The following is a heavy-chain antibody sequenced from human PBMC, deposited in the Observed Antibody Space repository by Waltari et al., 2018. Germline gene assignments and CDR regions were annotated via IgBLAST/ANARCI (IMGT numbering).Heavy chain of an antibody. Sequence: QVQLQESGPGLVKPSETLSLTCTVSGGSISSYYWSWIRQPPGKGLEWIGYIYYSGSTNYNPSLKSRVTISVDTSKNQFSLKLSFVTAADTAVYYCAFQAHSSGWYWFDPWGQGTLVTVSS. D-gene: IGHD6-19*01. J-gene: IGHJ5*02. CDR2: IYYSGST. V-gene: IGHV4-59*01. CDR3: AFQAHSSGWYWFDP. CDR1: GGSISSYY.